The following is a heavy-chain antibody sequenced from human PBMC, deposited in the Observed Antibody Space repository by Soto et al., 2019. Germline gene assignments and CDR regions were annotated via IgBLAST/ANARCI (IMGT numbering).Heavy chain of an antibody. Sequence: PSETLSLTCAVHGGSVSGYYWTWIRQPPGKGLEWIGEIHPGGVNNYNASLSSRVAMSLDSSKNQFSLTLTSIIVADTAVYYCARGQDSAKIGYWGPGTPVTVSS. D-gene: IGHD5-18*01. CDR3: ARGQDSAKIGY. V-gene: IGHV4-34*01. J-gene: IGHJ4*02. CDR2: IHPGGVN. CDR1: GGSVSGYY.